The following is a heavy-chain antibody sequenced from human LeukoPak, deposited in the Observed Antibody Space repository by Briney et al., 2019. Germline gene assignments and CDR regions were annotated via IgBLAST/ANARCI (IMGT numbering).Heavy chain of an antibody. D-gene: IGHD3-10*01. CDR1: GYSFTSYW. V-gene: IGHV5-51*01. J-gene: IGHJ4*02. CDR2: IYPGDSDT. CDR3: ARDLYYYGSGSIFDY. Sequence: GESLKISCKGSGYSFTSYWIGWVRQMPGKGLERMGIIYPGDSDTRYSPSFQGQVTISADKSISTAYLQWSSLKASDTAMYYCARDLYYYGSGSIFDYWGQGTLVTVSS.